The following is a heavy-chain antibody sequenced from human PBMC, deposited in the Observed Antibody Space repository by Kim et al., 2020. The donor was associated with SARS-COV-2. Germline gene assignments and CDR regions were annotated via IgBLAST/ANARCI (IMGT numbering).Heavy chain of an antibody. CDR1: GFTFTNYG. Sequence: GGSLRLSCTASGFTFTNYGMHWVRQAPGKGLEWVAVIWHDGSSKYYGDSVKGRFTISRDNSKNTLYLQMNSLRAEDTAVYYCAKNGAGLEWELPSYFDYWGQGTLVTVSS. D-gene: IGHD3-10*01. CDR2: IWHDGSSK. V-gene: IGHV3-33*06. J-gene: IGHJ4*02. CDR3: AKNGAGLEWELPSYFDY.